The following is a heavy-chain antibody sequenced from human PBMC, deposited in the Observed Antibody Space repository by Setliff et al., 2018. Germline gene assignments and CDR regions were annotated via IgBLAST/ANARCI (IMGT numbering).Heavy chain of an antibody. CDR3: ARDYGPNDY. J-gene: IGHJ4*02. Sequence: SETLSLTCTVSGGSITSGSFYWSWIRQPAGKKLEWIGRIHASGSPDYNPSFKSRVTISRDTSTNQFSLRLSSVTAADTAVYFCARDYGPNDYWGQGSLVTVSS. D-gene: IGHD3-16*01. CDR1: GGSITSGSFY. V-gene: IGHV4-61*02. CDR2: IHASGSP.